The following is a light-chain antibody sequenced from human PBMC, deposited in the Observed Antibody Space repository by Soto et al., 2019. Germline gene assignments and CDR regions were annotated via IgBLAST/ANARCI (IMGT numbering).Light chain of an antibody. J-gene: IGKJ2*01. Sequence: EIVLTQSPGTLCLSRGERATPSCRASQSVSSSYLAWYQQKPGQAPRLLIYGASSRATGIPDRFSGSGSGTDFTLTISRLEPEDFAVYYSQQYGSSPDTFGQGTKLEIK. CDR1: QSVSSSY. CDR3: QQYGSSPDT. V-gene: IGKV3-20*01. CDR2: GAS.